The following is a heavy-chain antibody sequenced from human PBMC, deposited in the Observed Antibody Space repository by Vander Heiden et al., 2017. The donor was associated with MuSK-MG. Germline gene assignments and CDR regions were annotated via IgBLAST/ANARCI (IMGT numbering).Heavy chain of an antibody. Sequence: QVRLQQWGAGLVTPSETLSLPCSVHGGSLSDYYWTWIRQSPVKGLEWSGEISQSGRTYYNPALKSRVTLSIDTSKNHFSLNLTSVTAADASVYYCARGRGQWELLAANWFDPWGQGTLVTVSS. J-gene: IGHJ5*02. CDR1: GGSLSDYY. CDR2: ISQSGRT. V-gene: IGHV4-34*01. CDR3: ARGRGQWELLAANWFDP. D-gene: IGHD3-10*01.